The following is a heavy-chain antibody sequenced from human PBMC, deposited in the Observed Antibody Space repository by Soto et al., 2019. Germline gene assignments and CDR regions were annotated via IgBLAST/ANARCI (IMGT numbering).Heavy chain of an antibody. Sequence: QVQLVQSGAEVTRPGASVKVSCKASGYSFISHYIHWVRQAPGQGLEWMGFINPSGGSATLAQKFQGRVTMTRDTSTTTVYVELSSLRSEDAAVYYCARDYLSSKLSLSYFDFWGQGTLVTVSS. V-gene: IGHV1-46*01. CDR3: ARDYLSSKLSLSYFDF. D-gene: IGHD2-2*01. CDR2: INPSGGSA. J-gene: IGHJ4*02. CDR1: GYSFISHY.